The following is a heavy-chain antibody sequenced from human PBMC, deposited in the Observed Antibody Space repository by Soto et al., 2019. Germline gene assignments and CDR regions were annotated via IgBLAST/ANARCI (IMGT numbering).Heavy chain of an antibody. CDR2: VFPGDSET. J-gene: IGHJ4*02. CDR1: GYTFNLSW. CDR3: ARRKLHCGGGSCYGTNDPDD. D-gene: IGHD2-15*01. V-gene: IGHV5-51*01. Sequence: KVSWKVSGYTFNLSWFAWGRQRLGPGLEWMGIVFPGDSETRYSPSFQGQVTLSADQSTSTAFLQWNSLRASDTAVYYCARRKLHCGGGSCYGTNDPDDWGQGTKVPVSS.